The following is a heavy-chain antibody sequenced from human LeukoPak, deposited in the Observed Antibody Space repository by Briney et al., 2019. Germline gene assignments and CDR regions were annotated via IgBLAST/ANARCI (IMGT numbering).Heavy chain of an antibody. J-gene: IGHJ4*02. Sequence: SETLSLTCTVSGASISSYYWSWIRQPPGKGLEWIGIIYYTGSTYCDPSLKSRVTISVDTSKNQFSLKLYSVTAADTAVYYCARQRTRDYYDNGGYSYYFDYWGQGTLVTASS. V-gene: IGHV4-39*01. D-gene: IGHD3-22*01. CDR2: IYYTGST. CDR3: ARQRTRDYYDNGGYSYYFDY. CDR1: GASISSYY.